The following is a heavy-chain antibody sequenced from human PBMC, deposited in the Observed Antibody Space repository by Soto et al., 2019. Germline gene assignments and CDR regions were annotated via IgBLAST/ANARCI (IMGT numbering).Heavy chain of an antibody. V-gene: IGHV4-31*03. J-gene: IGHJ6*02. Sequence: SETLSLTCTVSGGSISSGGYYWSWIRQHPGKGLEWIGYIYYSGSTYYNPSLKSRVTISVDTSKNQFSLKLSSVTAADTAVYYCARVIRYYDCSGYYLNSGGMDVWGQGTTVTVSS. CDR3: ARVIRYYDCSGYYLNSGGMDV. CDR2: IYYSGST. CDR1: GGSISSGGYY. D-gene: IGHD3-22*01.